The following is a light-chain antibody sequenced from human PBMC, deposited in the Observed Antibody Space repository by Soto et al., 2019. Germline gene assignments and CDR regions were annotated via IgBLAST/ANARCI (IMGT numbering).Light chain of an antibody. J-gene: IGKJ1*01. Sequence: IHLTLSPSYLSASVGNRVTITCRATPAIASFLAWYQQKPGTAPKLLIYGATTLQSGVPSRFSGSRSGTDYTLTIGSLQPEDFATYYCQQLNGSPWTFGQGTKVDIK. V-gene: IGKV1-9*01. CDR1: PAIASF. CDR3: QQLNGSPWT. CDR2: GAT.